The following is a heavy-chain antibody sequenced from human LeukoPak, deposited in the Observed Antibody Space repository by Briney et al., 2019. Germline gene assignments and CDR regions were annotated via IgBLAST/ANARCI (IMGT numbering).Heavy chain of an antibody. D-gene: IGHD2/OR15-2a*01. CDR3: ARGNSLLGY. J-gene: IGHJ4*02. CDR2: INHSGST. V-gene: IGHV4-34*01. CDR1: GGSFSGYY. Sequence: SETLSLTCAVYGGSFSGYYWSWIRQPPGKGLEWIGEINHSGSTNYNPSLKSQVTISVGTSKNQFSLKLSSVTAADTAVYYCARGNSLLGYWGQGTLVTVSS.